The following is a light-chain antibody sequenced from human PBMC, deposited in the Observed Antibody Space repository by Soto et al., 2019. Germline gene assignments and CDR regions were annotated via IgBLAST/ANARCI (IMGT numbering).Light chain of an antibody. Sequence: DIQMTQSPSTLSASVGDRVTLTCRASQSINSWLAWYQQKPGKAPRLLIFDASSLKTGVPSRFSGSGSGTAFTLTISSLQPDDFATYYCQQYNSYSPTFGQGTKLEIK. CDR2: DAS. CDR1: QSINSW. J-gene: IGKJ2*01. V-gene: IGKV1-5*01. CDR3: QQYNSYSPT.